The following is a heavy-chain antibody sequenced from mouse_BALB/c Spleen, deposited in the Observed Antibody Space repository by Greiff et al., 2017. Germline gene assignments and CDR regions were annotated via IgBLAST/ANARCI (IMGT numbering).Heavy chain of an antibody. CDR2: INPGSGGT. J-gene: IGHJ4*01. V-gene: IGHV1-54*01. D-gene: IGHD2-3*01. CDR3: ARSDGYYDAMDY. CDR1: GYAFTNYL. Sequence: VQLQQSGAELVRPGTSVKVSCKASGYAFTNYLIEWVKQRPGQGLEWIGVINPGSGGTNYNEKFKGKATLTADKSSSTAYMQLSSLTSDDSAVYFCARSDGYYDAMDYWGQGTSVTVSS.